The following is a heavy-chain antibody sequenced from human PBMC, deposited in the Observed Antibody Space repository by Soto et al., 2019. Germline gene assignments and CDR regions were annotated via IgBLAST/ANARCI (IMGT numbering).Heavy chain of an antibody. CDR3: AKGSIEYSASVDN. V-gene: IGHV3-23*01. D-gene: IGHD4-4*01. Sequence: EVQLLESGGGLVQPGGSLRLSCAASGFSFSSYAMVWVRQAPGKGLEWVSVISARGGGLYFADSVKGRFTMSRDNSKNELSLEMNSLRAEDTAIYFCAKGSIEYSASVDNWGQGTLVLVSS. J-gene: IGHJ4*02. CDR1: GFSFSSYA. CDR2: ISARGGGL.